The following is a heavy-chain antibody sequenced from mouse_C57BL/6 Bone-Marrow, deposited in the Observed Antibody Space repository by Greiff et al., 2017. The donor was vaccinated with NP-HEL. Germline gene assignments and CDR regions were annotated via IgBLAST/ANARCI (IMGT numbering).Heavy chain of an antibody. D-gene: IGHD1-1*01. Sequence: EVKVVESGGDLVKPGGSLKLSCAASGFTFSSYGMTWVRQTPDKRLEWVATISSGGSYTYYPDSVKGRFTISRDNAKNTLYLQMSSLKSEDTAMYYCARPYGSSFAWFACWGQGTLVTVSA. J-gene: IGHJ3*01. CDR3: ARPYGSSFAWFAC. CDR1: GFTFSSYG. CDR2: ISSGGSYT. V-gene: IGHV5-6*01.